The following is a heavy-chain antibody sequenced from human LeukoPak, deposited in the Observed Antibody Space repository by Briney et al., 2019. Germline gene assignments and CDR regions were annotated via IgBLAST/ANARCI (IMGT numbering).Heavy chain of an antibody. CDR3: ARERHLGYCSSTSCYSQSWGPPYYYYYMDV. CDR2: ISSSSIYI. Sequence: GGSLRLSCAASGFTFSSYSMNWVRQAPGKGLEWVSSISSSSIYIYYADSVKGRFTISRDNAKNSLYVQMNSLRAEDTAVYYCARERHLGYCSSTSCYSQSWGPPYYYYYMDVWGKGTTVTVSS. CDR1: GFTFSSYS. J-gene: IGHJ6*03. D-gene: IGHD2-2*01. V-gene: IGHV3-21*04.